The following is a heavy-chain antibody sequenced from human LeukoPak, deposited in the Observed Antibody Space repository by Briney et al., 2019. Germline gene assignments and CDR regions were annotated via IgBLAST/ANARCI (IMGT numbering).Heavy chain of an antibody. CDR2: ISSSSSYI. D-gene: IGHD5-18*01. CDR3: ARGSVELWLFDY. J-gene: IGHJ4*02. CDR1: GGSFSGYY. V-gene: IGHV3-21*01. Sequence: ETLSLTCAVYGGSFSGYYWSWVRQAPGKGLEWVSSISSSSSYIYYADSVKGRFTISRDNAKNSLYLQMNSLRAEDTAVYYCARGSVELWLFDYWGQGTLVTVSS.